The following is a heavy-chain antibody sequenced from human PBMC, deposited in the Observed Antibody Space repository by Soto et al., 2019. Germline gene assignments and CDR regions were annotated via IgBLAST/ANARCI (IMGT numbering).Heavy chain of an antibody. CDR2: IVPILRVP. J-gene: IGHJ4*02. D-gene: IGHD3-10*01. V-gene: IGHV1-69*04. CDR1: GDTFTTYP. Sequence: QVQLVQSGAEVKKPGSSVKISCKASGDTFTTYPITWVRQAPGQGLEWMVRIVPILRVPNSAQKFQGRLTLIADKTTTTAYMELSSLRATDTAFYYCARDGYAYGSGSFLATWGQGTLVIVSS. CDR3: ARDGYAYGSGSFLAT.